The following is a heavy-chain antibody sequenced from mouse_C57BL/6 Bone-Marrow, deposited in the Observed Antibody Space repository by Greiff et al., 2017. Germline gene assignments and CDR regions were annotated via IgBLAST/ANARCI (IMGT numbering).Heavy chain of an antibody. Sequence: VQRVESGPELVKPGASVKISCKASGYTFTDYYINWVKQRPGQGLEWIGWIFPGSGSTYYNEKFKGKATLTVDKSSSTAYMLLSSLTSEDSAVYFCARSLDGYLWYFDVWGTGTTVTVSS. D-gene: IGHD2-3*01. V-gene: IGHV1-75*01. CDR2: IFPGSGST. CDR3: ARSLDGYLWYFDV. CDR1: GYTFTDYY. J-gene: IGHJ1*03.